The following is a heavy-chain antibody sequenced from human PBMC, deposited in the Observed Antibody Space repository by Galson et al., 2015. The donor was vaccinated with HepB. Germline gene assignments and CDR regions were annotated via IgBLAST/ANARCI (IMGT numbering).Heavy chain of an antibody. CDR3: ARAPESSGLNLNGMDV. Sequence: SVKVSCKASGGTFSSSAINWVRQAPGHGLEWMGRIIPIFGTTNYAQKFQGRVTITADESTRTAYMELSSLRSEDTAVYYCARAPESSGLNLNGMDVWGQGTTVTVSS. CDR2: IIPIFGTT. CDR1: GGTFSSSA. D-gene: IGHD3-22*01. V-gene: IGHV1-69*13. J-gene: IGHJ6*02.